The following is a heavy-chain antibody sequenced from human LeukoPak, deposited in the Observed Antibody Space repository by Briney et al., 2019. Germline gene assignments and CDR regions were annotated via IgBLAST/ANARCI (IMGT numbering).Heavy chain of an antibody. V-gene: IGHV3-23*01. CDR2: ISGSGGDT. D-gene: IGHD2-2*01. CDR1: GFTFSNFL. J-gene: IGHJ4*02. CDR3: AKSAGCQLLSSFDF. Sequence: PGGSLRLSCAASGFTFSNFLMTWVRQAPGKGPEWVSAISGSGGDTYYADSVKGRFTISRDNSRNTLYLQMNSLRPEDTAVYYCAKSAGCQLLSSFDFRGQGTLVTVSS.